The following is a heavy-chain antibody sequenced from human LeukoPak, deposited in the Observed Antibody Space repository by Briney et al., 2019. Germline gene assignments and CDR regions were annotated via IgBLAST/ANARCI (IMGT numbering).Heavy chain of an antibody. D-gene: IGHD6-13*01. CDR1: GYTFTSYG. CDR3: AREGYSSSWYGRYYYYMDV. CDR2: ISAYNGNT. V-gene: IGHV1-18*01. J-gene: IGHJ6*03. Sequence: ASVKVSCKASGYTFTSYGISWVRRAPGQGLEWMGWISAYNGNTNYAQKLQGRVTMTTDTSTSTAYMELRSLRSDDTAVYYCAREGYSSSWYGRYYYYMDVWGKGTTVTISS.